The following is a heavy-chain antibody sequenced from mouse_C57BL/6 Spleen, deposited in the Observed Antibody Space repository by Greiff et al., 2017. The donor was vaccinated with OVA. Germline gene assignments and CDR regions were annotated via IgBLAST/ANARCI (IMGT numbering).Heavy chain of an antibody. V-gene: IGHV8-12*01. Sequence: QVTLKESGPGILQSSQTLSLSCNFSGFSLSTSGMGVRWIRQPSGQGLEWLVHTYWGDDKRNHTSMKSRLTISKDTSRNQVFLKITSVDTAETATYYCARDYYYGGYALDYWGQGTSVTVSA. CDR2: TYWGDDK. CDR1: GFSLSTSGMG. D-gene: IGHD2-4*01. J-gene: IGHJ4*01. CDR3: ARDYYYGGYALDY.